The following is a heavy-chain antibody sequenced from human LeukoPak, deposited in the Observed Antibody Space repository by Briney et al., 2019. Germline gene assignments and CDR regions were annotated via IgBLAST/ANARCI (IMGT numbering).Heavy chain of an antibody. CDR1: GFTFSSYA. V-gene: IGHV3-30-3*01. J-gene: IGHJ6*02. Sequence: GGSLRLSCTASGFTFSSYAMSWVRQAPGKGLEWVSIISHDGSNKYYADSVKGRFTISRDNSKNSLYLQMNSLRAEDTALYYCAKDLLWFGELSGYYGMDVWGQGTTVTVSS. CDR2: ISHDGSNK. D-gene: IGHD3-10*01. CDR3: AKDLLWFGELSGYYGMDV.